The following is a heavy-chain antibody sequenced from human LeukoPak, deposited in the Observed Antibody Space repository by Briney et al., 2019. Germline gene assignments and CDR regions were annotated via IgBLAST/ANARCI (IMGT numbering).Heavy chain of an antibody. CDR2: IYYSGST. D-gene: IGHD6-19*01. Sequence: SSQTLSLTCTVSGRSITSGKYYWSWIRQPPGKGLEWIGYIYYSGSTNYNPSLKSRVTISVDTSKNQFSLKLSSVTAADTAVYYCARSSGWWHAFDIWGQGTMVTVSS. CDR3: ARSSGWWHAFDI. CDR1: GRSITSGKYY. V-gene: IGHV4-61*01. J-gene: IGHJ3*02.